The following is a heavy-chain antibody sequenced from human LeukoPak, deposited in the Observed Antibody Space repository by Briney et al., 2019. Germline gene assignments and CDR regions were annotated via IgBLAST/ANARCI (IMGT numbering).Heavy chain of an antibody. CDR3: ARGGDPYYFDY. D-gene: IGHD3-16*01. CDR2: ISAYNGNT. V-gene: IGHV1-18*01. CDR1: GYTFTSYG. Sequence: ASVKVSCKASGYTFTSYGISWVRQAPGQGLEWMGWISAYNGNTNYAQKFQGRVTITADESTSTAYMELSSLRSEDTAVYYCARGGDPYYFDYWGQGTLVTVSS. J-gene: IGHJ4*02.